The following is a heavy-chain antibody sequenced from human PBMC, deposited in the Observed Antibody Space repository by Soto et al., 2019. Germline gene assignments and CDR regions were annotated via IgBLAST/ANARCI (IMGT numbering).Heavy chain of an antibody. CDR1: GFTFSDYA. V-gene: IGHV3-23*01. D-gene: IGHD3-22*01. CDR2: ISATGVKT. J-gene: IGHJ4*02. CDR3: TKSRSAMIYYFDF. Sequence: LRLSCAASGFTFSDYAMNWVRQAPGKGLEWVSGISATGVKTYSADSVKGRFTISRDNSKDTVYLEMNSLRAEDTAVYYCTKSRSAMIYYFDFWGLGALVTVSS.